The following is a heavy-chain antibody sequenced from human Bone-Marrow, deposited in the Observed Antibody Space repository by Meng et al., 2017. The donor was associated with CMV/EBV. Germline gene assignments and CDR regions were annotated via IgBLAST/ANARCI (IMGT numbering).Heavy chain of an antibody. CDR2: IKQDGGEK. Sequence: GESLKISCVASGFNSNGYWMSWVRQVPGKALEWVANIKQDGGEKYYVPSMKGRFIVSRDNAKSSLYLQMNDLRVEDTAVYYCATTTNGCFDNWGQGALVTVSS. CDR1: GFNSNGYW. CDR3: ATTTNGCFDN. V-gene: IGHV3-7*01. D-gene: IGHD2-8*01. J-gene: IGHJ4*02.